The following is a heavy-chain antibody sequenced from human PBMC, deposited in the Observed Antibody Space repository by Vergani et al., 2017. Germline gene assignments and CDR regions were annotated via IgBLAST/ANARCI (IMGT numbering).Heavy chain of an antibody. D-gene: IGHD2/OR15-2a*01. CDR2: INHSGST. CDR1: GGSFSGYY. J-gene: IGHJ5*02. V-gene: IGHV4-34*01. Sequence: QVQLQQWGAGLLKPSETLSLTCAVYGGSFSGYYWSWIRQPPGKGLEWIGEINHSGSTNYNPSLKSRVTISVDTSKNQFSLKLSSVTAADTAVYYCAGKNMEDNWFDPWGEGTLVAVSS. CDR3: AGKNMEDNWFDP.